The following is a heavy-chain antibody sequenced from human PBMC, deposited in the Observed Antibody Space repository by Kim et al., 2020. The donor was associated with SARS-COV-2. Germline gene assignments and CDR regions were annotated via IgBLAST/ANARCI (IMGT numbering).Heavy chain of an antibody. CDR3: ARYYDTSGYYDS. D-gene: IGHD3-22*01. V-gene: IGHV4-30-2*01. CDR2: T. Sequence: TYYNPYLKSRVTISLDRSKNQFSLKERSVTAADTAVYYCARYYDTSGYYDSWGQGILVTVAS. J-gene: IGHJ5*01.